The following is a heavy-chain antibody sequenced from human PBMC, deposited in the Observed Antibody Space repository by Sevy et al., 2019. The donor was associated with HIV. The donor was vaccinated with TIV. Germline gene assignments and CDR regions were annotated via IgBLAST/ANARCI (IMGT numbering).Heavy chain of an antibody. CDR2: IHPADSDT. J-gene: IGHJ4*02. Sequence: GESLKISCKGTGYNFTPYWVGWVRQKPGQGLGGLGIIHPADSDTGYSPSFEGQVTISIDNSITTIYLQWDSLKASDTAMYYCARQGDLDYFDYWGQGTLVTVSS. CDR1: GYNFTPYW. V-gene: IGHV5-51*01. D-gene: IGHD1-1*01. CDR3: ARQGDLDYFDY.